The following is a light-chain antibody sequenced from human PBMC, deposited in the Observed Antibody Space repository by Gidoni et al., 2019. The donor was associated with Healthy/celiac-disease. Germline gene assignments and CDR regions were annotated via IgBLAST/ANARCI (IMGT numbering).Light chain of an antibody. V-gene: IGLV2-14*03. CDR1: SSDVGGYNY. CDR2: DVS. J-gene: IGLJ3*02. CDR3: SSSKK. Sequence: QSALTQPASVSGSPGQSITISCTGTSSDVGGYNYVSWYQQHPGKAPKLIIYDVSNRTSGVANRFSGSKSGNTASLTISGLQAEDEADYYCSSSKKFGGGTKLTVL.